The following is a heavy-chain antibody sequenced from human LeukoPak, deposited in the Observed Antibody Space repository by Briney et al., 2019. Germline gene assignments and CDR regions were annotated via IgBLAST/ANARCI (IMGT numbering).Heavy chain of an antibody. CDR1: GFSLSTSGVG. J-gene: IGHJ5*02. Sequence: ASGPTLVKPTQTLTLTCTFSGFSLSTSGVGVGWIRQPPGKALEWLALIYWNDDKRYSPSLKSRLTITKDTSKNQVVLTMTNMDPVDTATYYCAHGKRWLGRGGFDPWGQGTLVTVSS. V-gene: IGHV2-5*01. D-gene: IGHD6-19*01. CDR2: IYWNDDK. CDR3: AHGKRWLGRGGFDP.